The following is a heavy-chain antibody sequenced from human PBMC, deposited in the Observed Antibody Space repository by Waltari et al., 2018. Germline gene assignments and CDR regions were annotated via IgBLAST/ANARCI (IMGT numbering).Heavy chain of an antibody. V-gene: IGHV4-59*01. CDR3: ARVSSVPAASYYYYYYMDV. D-gene: IGHD2-2*01. Sequence: QVQLQESGPGLVKPSETLSLTCTVSGGSISSYYWSWIRQPPGKGLEWIGYIYYSGSTNYNPSLTSRVTISVDTSKNQFSLKLSSVTAADTAVYYCARVSSVPAASYYYYYYMDVWGKGTTVTISS. CDR1: GGSISSYY. J-gene: IGHJ6*03. CDR2: IYYSGST.